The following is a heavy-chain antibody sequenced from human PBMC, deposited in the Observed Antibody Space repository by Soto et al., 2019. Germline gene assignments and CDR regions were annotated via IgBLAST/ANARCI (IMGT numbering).Heavy chain of an antibody. D-gene: IGHD1-26*01. CDR1: GGSISSSSYY. V-gene: IGHV4-39*01. CDR2: IYYSGTT. J-gene: IGHJ4*02. CDR3: ARRGGTYHIDF. Sequence: QLHLQESGPGLVTPSETLSLTCTVSGGSISSSSYYWGWIRQPPGKGLEWIGSIYYSGTTYYNPSLQSRVTISLDTSKNQFSLKLKSVTAADTAVYYCARRGGTYHIDFWGQGTLVSVSS.